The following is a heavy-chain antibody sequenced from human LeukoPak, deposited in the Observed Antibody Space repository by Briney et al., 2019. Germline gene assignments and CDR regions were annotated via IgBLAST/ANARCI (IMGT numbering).Heavy chain of an antibody. Sequence: GGSLRLSCAASGFTFSSYTINWVRQAPGKGLEWVSSISSSGTYIYYADSVRGRFTISRDNAKNSVYLQMNSLRAEDTAVYYCARDCSSTSCYRTGLDPWGQGTLVTVSS. J-gene: IGHJ5*02. D-gene: IGHD2-2*01. V-gene: IGHV3-21*01. CDR3: ARDCSSTSCYRTGLDP. CDR2: ISSSGTYI. CDR1: GFTFSSYT.